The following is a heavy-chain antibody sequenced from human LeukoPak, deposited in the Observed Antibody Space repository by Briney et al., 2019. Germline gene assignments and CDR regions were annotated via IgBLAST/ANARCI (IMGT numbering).Heavy chain of an antibody. CDR3: ARVEWQFKDPIDY. CDR2: INPNSGGT. J-gene: IGHJ4*02. CDR1: GYTFTGYY. D-gene: IGHD2-8*01. V-gene: IGHV1-2*02. Sequence: ATVKVSCKASGYTFTGYYMHWVRQAPGQGLEWMGWINPNSGGTNYAQKFQGRVTMTRDTSIGTAYMELSRLRSDDTAVYYCARVEWQFKDPIDYWGQGTLVTVSS.